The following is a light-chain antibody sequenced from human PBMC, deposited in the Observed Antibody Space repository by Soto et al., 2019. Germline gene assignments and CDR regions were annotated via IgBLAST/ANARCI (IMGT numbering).Light chain of an antibody. CDR3: LQSYRTPLT. J-gene: IGKJ4*01. Sequence: DIQMIQSPSSLSAAVGDGVRITCRASQSINNYLSWYQQKPGKAPNLLIFGASTLQSGVPSRFSGSGSGTDFTLTISSLQPEDFATYYCLQSYRTPLTFGGGTKVDIK. CDR2: GAS. V-gene: IGKV1-39*01. CDR1: QSINNY.